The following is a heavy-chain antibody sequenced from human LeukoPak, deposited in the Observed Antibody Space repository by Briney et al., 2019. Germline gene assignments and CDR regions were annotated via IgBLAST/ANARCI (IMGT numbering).Heavy chain of an antibody. CDR1: GVSISTYY. J-gene: IGHJ6*02. Sequence: SETLSLTCSVSGVSISTYYWIWIRQPPGKGMEWIGSIDYSGSTYYNPSLKSRVTISVDTSKKQFSLKLISVTAADTAVYYCARHGDSTGSHYYYGMDVWGQGTTVTVSS. CDR3: ARHGDSTGSHYYYGMDV. CDR2: IDYSGST. D-gene: IGHD7-27*01. V-gene: IGHV4-59*05.